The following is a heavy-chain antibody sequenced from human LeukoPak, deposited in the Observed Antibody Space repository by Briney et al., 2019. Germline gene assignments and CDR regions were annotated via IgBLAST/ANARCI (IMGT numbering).Heavy chain of an antibody. CDR1: GFTFSSYG. V-gene: IGHV3-33*01. J-gene: IGHJ4*02. CDR3: ARDELSGRSMGFGELPWALGY. Sequence: GGSLRLSCAASGFTFSSYGMHWVRQAPGKGLEWVAVIWYGGSNKYYADSVKGRFTISRDNSKNTLYLQMNSLRAEDTAVYYCARDELSGRSMGFGELPWALGYWGQGTLVTVSS. D-gene: IGHD3-10*01. CDR2: IWYGGSNK.